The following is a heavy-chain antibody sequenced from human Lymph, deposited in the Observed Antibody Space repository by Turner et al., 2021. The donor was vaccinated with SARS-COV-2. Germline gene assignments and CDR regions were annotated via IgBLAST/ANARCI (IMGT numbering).Heavy chain of an antibody. D-gene: IGHD5-18*01. Sequence: QVQLVESGGGVVQPGRSLRLSCAASGFTFSTYAIHWVRQAPGKGLEWVAVISYDGSNKYYADSVKGRFTISRDTSKNTLYLQMNSLRAEDTAVYYCARVLWLRGMFDSWGQGTLVTVSS. V-gene: IGHV3-30-3*01. CDR3: ARVLWLRGMFDS. CDR2: ISYDGSNK. J-gene: IGHJ4*02. CDR1: GFTFSTYA.